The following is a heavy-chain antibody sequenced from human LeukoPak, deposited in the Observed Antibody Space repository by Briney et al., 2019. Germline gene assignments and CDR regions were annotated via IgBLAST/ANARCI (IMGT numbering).Heavy chain of an antibody. CDR2: IRYDGRNK. CDR3: ARDPGYCSGGSCQYYYYYYMDV. V-gene: IGHV3-30*02. CDR1: GFTFSSYG. J-gene: IGHJ6*03. D-gene: IGHD2-15*01. Sequence: GGSLRLSCAASGFTFSSYGIHWVRQAPGKGLEWVAFIRYDGRNKYYADSVKGRFTISRDNSKNTLYLQMNSLRAEDTAVYYCARDPGYCSGGSCQYYYYYYMDVWGKGTTVTVSS.